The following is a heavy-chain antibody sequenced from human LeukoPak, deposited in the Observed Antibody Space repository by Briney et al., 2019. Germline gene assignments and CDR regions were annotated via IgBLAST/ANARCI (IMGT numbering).Heavy chain of an antibody. D-gene: IGHD2-2*01. Sequence: PGGTLRLSCAASGFTFSSYAMSWVRQAPGKGLGWVSAISGSGGSTYYADSVKGRFTISRDNSKNTLYLQMNSLRAEDTAVYYCAKDISIVVVPAVDNWGQGTLVTVSS. J-gene: IGHJ4*02. CDR1: GFTFSSYA. CDR3: AKDISIVVVPAVDN. CDR2: ISGSGGST. V-gene: IGHV3-23*01.